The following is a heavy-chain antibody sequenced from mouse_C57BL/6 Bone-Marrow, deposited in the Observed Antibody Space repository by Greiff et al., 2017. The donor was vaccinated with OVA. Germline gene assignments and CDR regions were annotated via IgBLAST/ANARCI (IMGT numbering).Heavy chain of an antibody. J-gene: IGHJ1*03. V-gene: IGHV5-6*01. D-gene: IGHD3-1*01. CDR2: ISSGGSYT. CDR3: ARARAYLYFDV. CDR1: GFTFSSYG. Sequence: EVMLVESGGDLVKPGGSLKLSCAASGFTFSSYGMSWVRQTPDKRLEWVATISSGGSYTYYPDSVKGRFTISRDNAKNTLYLQMSSLKAEDTAMYYWARARAYLYFDVWGTGTTVTVSS.